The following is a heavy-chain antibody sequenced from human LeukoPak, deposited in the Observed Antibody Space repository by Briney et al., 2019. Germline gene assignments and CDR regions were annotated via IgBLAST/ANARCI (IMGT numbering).Heavy chain of an antibody. CDR3: AKDQYCTSTSCYVGY. V-gene: IGHV3-23*01. D-gene: IGHD2-2*01. CDR1: GFTSSNYA. J-gene: IGHJ4*02. Sequence: PGGSLRLSCAASGFTSSNYAMSWVRQAPGKGLEWVSGINVSGGSTFYADSVRGRFTISRDNSKNTLYLQMNSLRAEDTAVYYCAKDQYCTSTSCYVGYWGQGTLVTVSS. CDR2: INVSGGST.